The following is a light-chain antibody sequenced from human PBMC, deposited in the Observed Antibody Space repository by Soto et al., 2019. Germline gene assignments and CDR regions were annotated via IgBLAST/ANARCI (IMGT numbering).Light chain of an antibody. V-gene: IGLV2-8*01. CDR3: TSYAGSNFPVV. J-gene: IGLJ2*01. CDR2: DVP. CDR1: SSDIGRYNF. Sequence: QSALTQPPSASGSPGQSVTISCTGASSDIGRYNFVSWYQPHPDKAPKLLIYDVPQRPSGVPDRFSGSKSGNTASLTVSGLLAEDEADYYCTSYAGSNFPVVFGGGTQLTVL.